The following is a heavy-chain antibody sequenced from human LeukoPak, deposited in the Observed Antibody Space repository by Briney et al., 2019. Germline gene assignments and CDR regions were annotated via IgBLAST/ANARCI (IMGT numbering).Heavy chain of an antibody. Sequence: ASVKVSCKASGYTFTSYDINWVRQATGQGLEWIGWMNPNSGNTGYAQKFQGRVTITRNTSISTAYMELSSLRSEDTAVYYCARGKYDILTGYYTYYFDYWGQGTLVTVSS. V-gene: IGHV1-8*03. J-gene: IGHJ4*02. CDR2: MNPNSGNT. D-gene: IGHD3-9*01. CDR1: GYTFTSYD. CDR3: ARGKYDILTGYYTYYFDY.